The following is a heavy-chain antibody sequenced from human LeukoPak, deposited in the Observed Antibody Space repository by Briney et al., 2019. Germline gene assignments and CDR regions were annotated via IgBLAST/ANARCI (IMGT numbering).Heavy chain of an antibody. CDR1: GFTFNNYI. Sequence: GGSLRLSCAASGFTFNNYIMNWVRQAPGKGLEGISSISSRSDYIYYADSVKGRFTISRDNAKKSVYLQMNSLRVEDTAVFYCARGLELLEAFDIWGQGTMVTVSS. CDR2: ISSRSDYI. J-gene: IGHJ3*02. CDR3: ARGLELLEAFDI. V-gene: IGHV3-21*01. D-gene: IGHD1-26*01.